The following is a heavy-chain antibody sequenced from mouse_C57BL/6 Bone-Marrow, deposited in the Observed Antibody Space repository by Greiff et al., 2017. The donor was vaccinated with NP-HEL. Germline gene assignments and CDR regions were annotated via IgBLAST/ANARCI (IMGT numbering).Heavy chain of an antibody. J-gene: IGHJ3*01. D-gene: IGHD2-12*01. V-gene: IGHV1-50*01. CDR2: IDPSDSYT. CDR1: GYTFTSYW. Sequence: VKLQQPGAELVKPGASVKLSCKASGYTFTSYWMQWVKQRPGQGLEWIGEIDPSDSYTNYNQKFKGKATLTVDTSSSTAYMQLSSLTSEDSAVYYCARRLFYDGFAYWGQGTLVTVSA. CDR3: ARRLFYDGFAY.